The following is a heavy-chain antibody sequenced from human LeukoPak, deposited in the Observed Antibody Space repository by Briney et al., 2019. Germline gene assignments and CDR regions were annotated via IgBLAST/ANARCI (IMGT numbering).Heavy chain of an antibody. CDR2: IDHSGST. Sequence: SETLSLTCAVYGGSFSGHYWSWIRQPPGKGLEWIGEIDHSGSTNYNPSLKSRVTISVDKSKSQLSLKLSSVTAADTAVYYCAREPEWELRQFDYWGQGTLVTVSS. D-gene: IGHD1-26*01. CDR3: AREPEWELRQFDY. CDR1: GGSFSGHY. V-gene: IGHV4-34*01. J-gene: IGHJ4*02.